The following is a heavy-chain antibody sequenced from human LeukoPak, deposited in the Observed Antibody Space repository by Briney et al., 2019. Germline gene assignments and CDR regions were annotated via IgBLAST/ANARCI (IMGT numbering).Heavy chain of an antibody. Sequence: TGGSLRLSCVASGSTFSSFPMSWVRQAPGKGLEWVSGITESGGGTYYADSVKGRFTISRDNSKNTLYLQMNSLRAEDTAAYYCAKRGSGTYFDSWGQGTLVTVSS. V-gene: IGHV3-23*01. CDR3: AKRGSGTYFDS. CDR2: ITESGGGT. D-gene: IGHD1-26*01. CDR1: GSTFSSFP. J-gene: IGHJ4*02.